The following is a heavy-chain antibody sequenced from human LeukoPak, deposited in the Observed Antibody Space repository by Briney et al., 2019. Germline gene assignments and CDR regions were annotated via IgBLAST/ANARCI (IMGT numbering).Heavy chain of an antibody. D-gene: IGHD3-9*01. CDR2: IRYDGSNK. CDR3: ARVSIYDILTGYYPPDAFDI. CDR1: GFTFSSYG. V-gene: IGHV3-30*02. Sequence: PGGSLRLSCAASGFTFSSYGMHWVRQAPGKGLEWVAFIRYDGSNKYYADSVKGRFTISRDNSKNTLYLQMNSLRAEDTAVYYCARVSIYDILTGYYPPDAFDIWGQGTMVTVSS. J-gene: IGHJ3*02.